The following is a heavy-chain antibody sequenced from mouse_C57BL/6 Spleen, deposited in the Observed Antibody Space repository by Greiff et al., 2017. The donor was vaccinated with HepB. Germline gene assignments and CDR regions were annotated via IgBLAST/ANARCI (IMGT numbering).Heavy chain of an antibody. Sequence: VKLMESGPGLVAPSQSLSITCTVSGFSLTSYGVHWVRQPPGKGLEWLVVIWSDGSTTYNSALKSRLSISKDNSKSQVFLKMNSLQTDDTAMYYCARQGDYDAGAWFAYWGQGTLVTVSA. CDR2: IWSDGST. CDR1: GFSLTSYG. V-gene: IGHV2-6-1*01. J-gene: IGHJ3*01. D-gene: IGHD2-4*01. CDR3: ARQGDYDAGAWFAY.